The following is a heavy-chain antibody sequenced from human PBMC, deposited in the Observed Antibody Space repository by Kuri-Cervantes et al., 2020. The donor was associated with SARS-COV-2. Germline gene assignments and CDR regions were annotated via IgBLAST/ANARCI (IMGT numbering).Heavy chain of an antibody. CDR3: ARDLSLQEEWLLEGGNFDY. J-gene: IGHJ4*02. D-gene: IGHD3-3*01. CDR1: GFTFSSYS. V-gene: IGHV3-21*01. CDR2: ISSSSSYI. Sequence: LSLTCAASGFTFSSYSMNWVRQAPGKGLEWVSSISSSSSYIYYADSVKGRFTISRDNAKNSLYLQMNSLRAEDTAVYYCARDLSLQEEWLLEGGNFDYWGQGTLVTVSS.